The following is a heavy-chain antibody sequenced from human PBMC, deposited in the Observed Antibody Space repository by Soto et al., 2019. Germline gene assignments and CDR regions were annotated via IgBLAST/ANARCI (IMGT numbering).Heavy chain of an antibody. CDR2: ISYDGSNK. CDR3: AKDRIQLWFYFDY. Sequence: GGSLRLSCAPSGCTLSSYGMHKGRQAPGKGLEWVAVISYDGSNKYYADSVKGRFTISRDNSKNTLYLQMNSLRAEDTAVYYCAKDRIQLWFYFDYWGQGTLVTVSS. J-gene: IGHJ4*02. D-gene: IGHD5-18*01. V-gene: IGHV3-30*18. CDR1: GCTLSSYG.